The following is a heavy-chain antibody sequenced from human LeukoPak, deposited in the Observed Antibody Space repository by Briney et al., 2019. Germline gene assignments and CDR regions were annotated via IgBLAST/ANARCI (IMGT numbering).Heavy chain of an antibody. V-gene: IGHV3-23*01. D-gene: IGHD3-22*01. J-gene: IGHJ4*02. CDR2: ISGSGGSK. Sequence: PGGSLRLSCAASGFTFSSYSMNWVRQAPGKGLEWVSTISGSGGSKYYADPVKGRFTISRDNSKTTLYLQVNSLRAEDTAVYYCAKQPGSVVDSSGSLSRHWGQGTLVTVSS. CDR3: AKQPGSVVDSSGSLSRH. CDR1: GFTFSSYS.